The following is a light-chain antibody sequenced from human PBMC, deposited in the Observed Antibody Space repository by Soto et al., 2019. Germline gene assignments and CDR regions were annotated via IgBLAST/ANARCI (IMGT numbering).Light chain of an antibody. Sequence: EIVMTQSPATLSLSPGERATLSCRASQSINSNLAWYQHKPGQAPRLLIYGASTRATGFPARFSGSGSGTEFTLTISSLQSEDFAVYYCQQYNNLPRAFGQGTKVEIK. J-gene: IGKJ1*01. V-gene: IGKV3-15*01. CDR2: GAS. CDR3: QQYNNLPRA. CDR1: QSINSN.